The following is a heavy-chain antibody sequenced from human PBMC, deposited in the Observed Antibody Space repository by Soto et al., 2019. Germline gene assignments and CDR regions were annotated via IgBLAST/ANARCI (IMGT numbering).Heavy chain of an antibody. CDR3: ATVAARPPAFDI. CDR1: GYTLTELS. V-gene: IGHV1-24*01. Sequence: ASVKVSCKVSGYTLTELSMHWVRQAPGKGLEWMGGFDPEDGETIYAQKFQGRVTMTEDTSTDTAYMELRSLRSEDTAVYYCATVAARPPAFDIWGQGTMVTVSS. D-gene: IGHD6-6*01. CDR2: FDPEDGET. J-gene: IGHJ3*02.